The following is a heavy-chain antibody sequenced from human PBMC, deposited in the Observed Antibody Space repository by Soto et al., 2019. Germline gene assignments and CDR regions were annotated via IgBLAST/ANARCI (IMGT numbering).Heavy chain of an antibody. CDR2: ISSSSSYI. Sequence: EVQLVESGGGLVKPGGSLRLSCAASGFTFSSYSMNWDRQAPGKGLEWVSSISSSSSYIYYADSVKGRFTISRDNAKNSLYLQMNSLRAEDTAVYYCASTNSRSYYMDVWGKGTTVTVSS. D-gene: IGHD6-13*01. J-gene: IGHJ6*03. V-gene: IGHV3-21*01. CDR3: ASTNSRSYYMDV. CDR1: GFTFSSYS.